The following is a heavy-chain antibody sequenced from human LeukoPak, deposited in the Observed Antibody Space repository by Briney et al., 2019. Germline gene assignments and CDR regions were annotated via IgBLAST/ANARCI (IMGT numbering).Heavy chain of an antibody. D-gene: IGHD5/OR15-5a*01. CDR1: GYTFTTYH. Sequence: ASVKVSCKASGYTFTTYHMHWVRQAPGQGLEWMVIINPSGGSATYAQRLRGRVSLTSDTSTGTVYMELRSLTSEDTAMYYWAIDHSPPATSVGTTYYFAYWGQGTLVTV. CDR2: INPSGGSA. CDR3: AIDHSPPATSVGTTYYFAY. J-gene: IGHJ4*02. V-gene: IGHV1-46*04.